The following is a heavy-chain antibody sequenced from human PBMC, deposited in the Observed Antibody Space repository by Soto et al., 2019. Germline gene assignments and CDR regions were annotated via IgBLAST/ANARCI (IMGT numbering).Heavy chain of an antibody. CDR1: GDTFTAYT. CDR3: ARGALRLGCSGGSCPTWFDP. V-gene: IGHV1-3*01. CDR2: INAGNGDT. J-gene: IGHJ5*02. Sequence: ASVKVSCKASGDTFTAYTIHWVRQAPGQRLEWMGWINAGNGDTKYSQKFQGRVTFTRDTSTSTAYMDLSSLRSEDTAVYYCARGALRLGCSGGSCPTWFDPWGQGTLVTVSS. D-gene: IGHD2-15*01.